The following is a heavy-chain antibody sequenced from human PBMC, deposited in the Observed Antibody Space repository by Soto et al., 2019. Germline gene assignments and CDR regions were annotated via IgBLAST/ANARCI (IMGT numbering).Heavy chain of an antibody. CDR3: VRGRSYSLYDF. CDR2: IYPSGIS. CDR1: GGSISGHS. J-gene: IGHJ4*02. Sequence: SETLSLTCTVSGGSISGHSWVWIREPAGRGLEWIGHIYPSGISSYNPSLRSRVTMSLDTAKNQIFLNLTSVTAADTAVFYCVRGRSYSLYDFWGRGSMVTV. V-gene: IGHV4-4*07. D-gene: IGHD5-12*01.